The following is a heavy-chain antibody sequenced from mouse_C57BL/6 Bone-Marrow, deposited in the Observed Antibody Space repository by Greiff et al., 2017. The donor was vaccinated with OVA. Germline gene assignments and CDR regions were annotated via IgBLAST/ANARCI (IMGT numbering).Heavy chain of an antibody. D-gene: IGHD1-1*01. V-gene: IGHV1-66*01. CDR2: IYPGSGNT. CDR1: GYSFTSYY. CDR3: ARSRYYEFAY. Sequence: QVQLQQSGPELVKPGASVKISCKASGYSFTSYYIHWVKQRPGQGLEWIGWIYPGSGNTKYNEKFKGKATLTADTSSSTAYMQLSSLTSEDSAVYYCARSRYYEFAYWGQGTLVTVSA. J-gene: IGHJ3*01.